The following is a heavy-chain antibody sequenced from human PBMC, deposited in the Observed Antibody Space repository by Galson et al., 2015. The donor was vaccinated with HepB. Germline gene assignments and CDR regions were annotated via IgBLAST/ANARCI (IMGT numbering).Heavy chain of an antibody. J-gene: IGHJ4*02. CDR3: ARGGLRAVAGTKGDY. D-gene: IGHD6-19*01. CDR1: GFTLSTYS. CDR2: MSYDGTNK. Sequence: SLRLSCAASGFTLSTYSMYWVRQAPGKGLEWVSVMSYDGTNKYYAGSVKGRFTVSRDTSKNTMFLQMNSPTIDDTAMYYCARGGLRAVAGTKGDYWGQGTLVTVSS. V-gene: IGHV3-30*03.